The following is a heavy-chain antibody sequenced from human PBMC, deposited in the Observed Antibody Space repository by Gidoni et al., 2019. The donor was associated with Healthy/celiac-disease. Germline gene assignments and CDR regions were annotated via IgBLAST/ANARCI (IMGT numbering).Heavy chain of an antibody. D-gene: IGHD3-10*01. CDR3: ASQTTKSGKVPYYYYYMDV. V-gene: IGHV4-31*03. CDR1: GGSISSDGYY. Sequence: QVQLQESGPGLVKPSQTLSLTCTVSGGSISSDGYYWSWIRQHPGKGLEWIGYIYYSGSTYYNPSIKSRVTISVDTSKNQFSLKLSSVTAADTAVYYCASQTTKSGKVPYYYYYMDVWGKGTTVTVSS. J-gene: IGHJ6*03. CDR2: IYYSGST.